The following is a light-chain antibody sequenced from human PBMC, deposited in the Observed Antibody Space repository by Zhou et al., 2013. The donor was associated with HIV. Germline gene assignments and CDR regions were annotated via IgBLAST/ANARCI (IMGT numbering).Light chain of an antibody. J-gene: IGKJ4*01. Sequence: DIQMTQSPSSLSASLGDRVTITCRASQSISSCLNWYQQKPGKAPNVLIHATYSLQGGVPSRFSGSASGTDFTLTISNLQPEDIATYYCQQYKIYPLTFGGGTKVEIK. V-gene: IGKV1-39*01. CDR3: QQYKIYPLT. CDR1: QSISSC. CDR2: ATY.